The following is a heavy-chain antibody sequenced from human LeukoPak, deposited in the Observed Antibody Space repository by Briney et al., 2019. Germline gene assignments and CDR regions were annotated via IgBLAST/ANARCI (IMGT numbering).Heavy chain of an antibody. V-gene: IGHV4-61*01. D-gene: IGHD6-13*01. Sequence: PSETLSLTCTVSGDPISGSGNYKWSWIRQPPGKGLEWIGYIYYHGSTNYNPSLRSRVTFSVDTSKNQFSLKLSSVSAADTAVYYCAREYSGFDYWGRGTLVTVSS. CDR2: IYYHGST. CDR3: AREYSGFDY. CDR1: GDPISGSGNYK. J-gene: IGHJ4*02.